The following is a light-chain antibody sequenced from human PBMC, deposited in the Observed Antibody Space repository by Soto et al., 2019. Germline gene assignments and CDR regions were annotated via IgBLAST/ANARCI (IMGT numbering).Light chain of an antibody. V-gene: IGLV2-14*01. CDR1: SSDVGGYNY. J-gene: IGLJ1*01. CDR2: GVS. CDR3: SSYTSSSRV. Sequence: QSVLTQPASVSGSPGQSITISCTGTSSDVGGYNYVSWYQQHPGKAPKLMIYGVSNRPSGVSNRFSGSKSGNTASLTISGLQAEDEADYYCSSYTSSSRVFGTGTKVTVL.